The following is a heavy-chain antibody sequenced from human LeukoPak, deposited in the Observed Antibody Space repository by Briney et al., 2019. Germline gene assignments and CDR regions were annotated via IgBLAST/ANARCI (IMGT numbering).Heavy chain of an antibody. CDR3: ARDSHYNDSSGYSDY. CDR1: GFTFSSYA. D-gene: IGHD3-22*01. CDR2: ISSSSSYI. Sequence: GGSLRLSCAASGFTFSSYAMSWVRQAPGKGLEWVSSISSSSSYIYYADSVKGRFTISRDNAKNSLYLQMNSLRAEDTAVYYCARDSHYNDSSGYSDYWGQGTLVTVSS. V-gene: IGHV3-21*01. J-gene: IGHJ4*02.